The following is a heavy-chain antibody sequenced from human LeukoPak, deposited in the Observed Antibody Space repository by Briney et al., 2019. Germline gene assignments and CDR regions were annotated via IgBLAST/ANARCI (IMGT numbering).Heavy chain of an antibody. Sequence: GGSLRLSCAASGLTFSNYWMSWVRQAPGKGLEWVADIKQDGSEKYYVDSVKGRFTISRDNAENSLFLQMNTLRAEDTAVYYCAALWEGGYWGQGTLVTVSS. CDR1: GLTFSNYW. J-gene: IGHJ4*02. CDR3: AALWEGGY. V-gene: IGHV3-7*01. D-gene: IGHD3-16*01. CDR2: IKQDGSEK.